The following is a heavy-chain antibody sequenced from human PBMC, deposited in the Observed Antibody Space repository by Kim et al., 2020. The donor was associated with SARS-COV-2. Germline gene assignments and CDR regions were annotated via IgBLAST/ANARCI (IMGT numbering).Heavy chain of an antibody. CDR3: ARLPETSGYSYGYGWYFDL. Sequence: GESLKISCKGSGYSFTSYWIGWVRQMPGKGLEWMGIIYPGDSDTRYSPSFQGQVTISADKSISTAYLQWSSLKASDTAMYYCARLPETSGYSYGYGWYFDLWGRGTLVTVSS. J-gene: IGHJ2*01. V-gene: IGHV5-51*01. D-gene: IGHD5-18*01. CDR2: IYPGDSDT. CDR1: GYSFTSYW.